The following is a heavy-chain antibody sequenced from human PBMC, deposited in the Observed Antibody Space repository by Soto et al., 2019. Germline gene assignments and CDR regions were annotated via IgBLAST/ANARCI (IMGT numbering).Heavy chain of an antibody. CDR3: ASADSSVP. D-gene: IGHD3-22*01. J-gene: IGHJ5*02. Sequence: QVQLQESGPGLVKPSQTLSLTCTVSGGSISSGDYYWGWIRQPPGKDLEWIGYTYDSGSTYYNPSLSGRVTSTVDTSKNQLSLKLRAVNAADTAVYYCASADSSVPWGQGTLVTVSS. CDR1: GGSISSGDYY. V-gene: IGHV4-30-4*01. CDR2: TYDSGST.